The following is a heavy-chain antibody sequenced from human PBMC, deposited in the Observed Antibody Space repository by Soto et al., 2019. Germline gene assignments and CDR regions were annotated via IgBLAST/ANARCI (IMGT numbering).Heavy chain of an antibody. D-gene: IGHD5-12*01. CDR2: FDPEDGET. V-gene: IGHV1-24*01. CDR3: ATAPRYTVAIGYDY. J-gene: IGHJ4*02. CDR1: GYTLTELS. Sequence: SSVKFAFKVSGYTLTELSMHWVRQAPGKGLECMGGFDPEDGETIYAQKFQGRVNMTEDTSTDTAYMELSSLRSEDTAVYYCATAPRYTVAIGYDYWGQGTMVTVSS.